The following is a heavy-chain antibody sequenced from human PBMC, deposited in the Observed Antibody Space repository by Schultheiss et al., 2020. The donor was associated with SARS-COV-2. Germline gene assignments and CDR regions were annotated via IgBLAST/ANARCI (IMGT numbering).Heavy chain of an antibody. D-gene: IGHD4-11*01. CDR3: ASTHDYSNYPNWFDP. Sequence: SETLSLTCTVSGDSISSGDYYWSWIRQPPGKGLEWIGSIYYSGSTNYNPSLKSRVTISVDTSKNQFSLKLSSVTAADTAVYYCASTHDYSNYPNWFDPWGQGTLVTVSS. V-gene: IGHV4-61*08. CDR1: GDSISSGDYY. J-gene: IGHJ5*02. CDR2: IYYSGST.